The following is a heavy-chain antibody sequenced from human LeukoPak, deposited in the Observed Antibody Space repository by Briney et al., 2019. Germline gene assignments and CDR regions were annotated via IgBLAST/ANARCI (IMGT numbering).Heavy chain of an antibody. J-gene: IGHJ4*02. D-gene: IGHD3-10*02. Sequence: PSETPSLTCAVYGGSFSGYYWSWIRQPPGKGLEWIGEINHSGSTNYNPSLKSRVTISVDTSKNQFSLRLSSVTAADTAVYYCARSTGSTMFIDYWGQRTLVTVSS. CDR1: GGSFSGYY. CDR3: ARSTGSTMFIDY. V-gene: IGHV4-34*01. CDR2: INHSGST.